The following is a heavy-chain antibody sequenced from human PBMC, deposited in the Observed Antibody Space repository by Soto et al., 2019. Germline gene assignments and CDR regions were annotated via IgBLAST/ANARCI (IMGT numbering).Heavy chain of an antibody. CDR2: IHYSGGT. Sequence: PSETRSCPSPAYRGSGTAHYWSWIAQTPGKGLEWIGFIHYSGGTKYTPSLESRVTISVDTSQNQLSLRLNSVTAADPAVYYCARESAGSGKNNWYDPWGLGTLVGVSS. V-gene: IGHV4-59*02. CDR3: ARESAGSGKNNWYDP. CDR1: RGSGTAHY. D-gene: IGHD3-10*01. J-gene: IGHJ5*02.